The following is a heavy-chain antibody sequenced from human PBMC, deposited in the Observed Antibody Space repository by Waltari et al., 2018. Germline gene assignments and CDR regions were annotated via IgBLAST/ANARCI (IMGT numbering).Heavy chain of an antibody. CDR2: ISSNGAGT. CDR1: GFTFRSYS. CDR3: VKDRPDWPIDF. Sequence: EVQLLESGGGLVQPGGSLRLSCAASGFTFRSYSMSWVRQAPGKVLEWVSSISSNGAGTYFADSVKGRFTISRDNSQNTLYLQISSLRVEDTAIYYCVKDRPDWPIDFWGQGTRVTVSS. V-gene: IGHV3-23*01. D-gene: IGHD3-9*01. J-gene: IGHJ4*02.